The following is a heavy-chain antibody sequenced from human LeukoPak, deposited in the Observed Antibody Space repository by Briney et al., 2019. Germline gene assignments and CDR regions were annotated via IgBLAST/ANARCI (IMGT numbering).Heavy chain of an antibody. J-gene: IGHJ4*02. CDR2: ISAYNGNT. Sequence: ASVKVSCKASGYTFTSYGISWVRQAPGQGLEWMGWISAYNGNTNYAQKLQGRVTMTTDTSMSTAYMELRSLRSDDTAVYYCARVMDYYDSSGYDYWGQGTLVTVSS. CDR3: ARVMDYYDSSGYDY. CDR1: GYTFTSYG. D-gene: IGHD3-22*01. V-gene: IGHV1-18*01.